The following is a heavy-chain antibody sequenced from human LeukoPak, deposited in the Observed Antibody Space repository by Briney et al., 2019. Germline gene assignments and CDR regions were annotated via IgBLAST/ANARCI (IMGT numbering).Heavy chain of an antibody. Sequence: SETLSLTCAVYGGSFSGYYWSWIRQPPGKGLEWIGEINHSGSTYYNPSLRSRVTISVDTSKNQFSLKLSSVTAADTAVYYCARSGYSSGWCDYWGQGTLVTVSS. D-gene: IGHD6-19*01. CDR3: ARSGYSSGWCDY. CDR1: GGSFSGYY. CDR2: INHSGST. J-gene: IGHJ4*02. V-gene: IGHV4-34*01.